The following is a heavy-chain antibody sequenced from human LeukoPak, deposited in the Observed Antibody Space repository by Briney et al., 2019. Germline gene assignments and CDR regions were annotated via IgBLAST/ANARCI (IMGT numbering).Heavy chain of an antibody. CDR1: GFTFSSYS. D-gene: IGHD2/OR15-2a*01. CDR2: IRTKANGGTP. CDR3: TRRISFRGSDY. Sequence: PGGSLRLSCAASGFTFSSYSMNWVRQAPGKGLEGVGFIRTKANGGTPEYAASVKGRFTISRNDFTSIGFLQMNSLTTEDTAVYYCTRRISFRGSDYWGQGTLVSVSS. J-gene: IGHJ4*02. V-gene: IGHV3-49*04.